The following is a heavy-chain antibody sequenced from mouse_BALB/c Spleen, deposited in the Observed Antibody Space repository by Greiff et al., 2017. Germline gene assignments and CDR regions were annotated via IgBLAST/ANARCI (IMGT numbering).Heavy chain of an antibody. V-gene: IGHV14-3*02. J-gene: IGHJ1*01. CDR2: IDPANGNT. CDR3: ARSYDGYYPYFDV. Sequence: EVQLQQSGAELVKPGASVKLSCTASGFNIKDTYMHWVKQRPEQGLEWIGRIDPANGNTKYDPKFQGKATITADTSSNTAYLQLSSLTSEDTAVYYCARSYDGYYPYFDVWGAGTTVTVSS. D-gene: IGHD2-3*01. CDR1: GFNIKDTY.